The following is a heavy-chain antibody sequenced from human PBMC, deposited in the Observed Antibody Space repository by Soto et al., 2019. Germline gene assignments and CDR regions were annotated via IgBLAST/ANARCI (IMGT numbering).Heavy chain of an antibody. CDR2: ISGSGGST. Sequence: GGSLRLSCAASGFTFSSYAMSWVRQAPGKGLEWVSAISGSGGSTYYADSVKGRFTISRDNSKNTLYLQMNSLRAEDTAVYYCAIIRAPVTSHDYWGQGTLVTVSS. CDR3: AIIRAPVTSHDY. D-gene: IGHD4-4*01. J-gene: IGHJ4*02. CDR1: GFTFSSYA. V-gene: IGHV3-23*01.